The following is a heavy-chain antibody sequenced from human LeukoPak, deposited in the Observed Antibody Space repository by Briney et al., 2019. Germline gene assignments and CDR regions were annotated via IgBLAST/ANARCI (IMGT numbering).Heavy chain of an antibody. CDR2: IYYSGST. Sequence: SETLSLTCTVSGGSISSSSYYWGWIRQPPGKGLEWIGSIYYSGSTYYNPSLKSRVTVSVDTSKNQFSLKLSSVTAADTAVYYCARHVIGPRPFYCSGGSCYSDYWGQGTLVTVSS. D-gene: IGHD2-15*01. CDR3: ARHVIGPRPFYCSGGSCYSDY. CDR1: GGSISSSSYY. V-gene: IGHV4-39*01. J-gene: IGHJ4*02.